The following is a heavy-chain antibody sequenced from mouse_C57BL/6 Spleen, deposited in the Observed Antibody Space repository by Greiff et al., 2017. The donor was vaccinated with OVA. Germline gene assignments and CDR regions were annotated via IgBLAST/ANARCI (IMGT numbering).Heavy chain of an antibody. CDR1: GYSITSGYY. J-gene: IGHJ1*03. V-gene: IGHV3-6*01. D-gene: IGHD1-1*01. CDR3: ARDRGGSSYDWCFDV. CDR2: IRYDGSN. Sequence: EVQLVESGPGLVKPSPSLSLSCSVTGYSITSGYYWNWIRQFPGNKLEWMGFIRYDGSNNYNPSLKNRISMTRDKSTNQSFLQLNSVTTEDTATDYCARDRGGSSYDWCFDVWGTGTTVTVSS.